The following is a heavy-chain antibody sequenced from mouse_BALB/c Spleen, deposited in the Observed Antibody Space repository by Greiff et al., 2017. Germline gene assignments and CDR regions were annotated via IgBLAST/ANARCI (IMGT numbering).Heavy chain of an antibody. D-gene: IGHD1-1*01. CDR2: IWSGGST. CDR1: GFSLTSYG. CDR3: ASGGSLYGSYAMDY. J-gene: IGHJ4*01. Sequence: VQLQQSGPGLVQPSQSLSITCTVSGFSLTSYGVHWVRQSPGKGLEWLGVIWSGGSTDYNAAFISRLSISKDNSKSQVFFKMNSLQANDTAIYYCASGGSLYGSYAMDYWGQGTSVTVSS. V-gene: IGHV2-2*02.